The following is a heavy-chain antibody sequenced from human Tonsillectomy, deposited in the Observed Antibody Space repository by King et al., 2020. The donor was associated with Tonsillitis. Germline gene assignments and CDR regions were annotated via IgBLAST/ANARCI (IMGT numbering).Heavy chain of an antibody. J-gene: IGHJ4*02. V-gene: IGHV3-23*04. CDR1: GFTFSSYA. CDR3: AKGHAAAGTSPLFDY. D-gene: IGHD6-13*01. CDR2: ISGSGGSK. Sequence: VQLVQSGGGLVQPGGSLRLSCAASGFTFSSYAMSWVRQAPGKGLEWVAAISGSGGSKYYADSVKGRFTISRDNSKNTRYLQMNSLRAEDTAVYYCAKGHAAAGTSPLFDYWGQGTLVTVSS.